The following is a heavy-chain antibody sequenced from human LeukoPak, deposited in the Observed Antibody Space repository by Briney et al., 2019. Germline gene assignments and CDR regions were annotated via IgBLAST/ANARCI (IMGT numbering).Heavy chain of an antibody. CDR1: GDSIRSVHYY. J-gene: IGHJ5*02. CDR2: IYDTGST. CDR3: ARQNHDIGTNWFDP. D-gene: IGHD3-9*01. V-gene: IGHV4-39*01. Sequence: SETLSLTCSVSGDSIRSVHYYWGWIRQPPGRGLEWIGSIYDTGSTYYNPSLKSRVTIFVDTSKNQSSLRLTSVTAADTAMYYCARQNHDIGTNWFDPWGQGTLVTVSS.